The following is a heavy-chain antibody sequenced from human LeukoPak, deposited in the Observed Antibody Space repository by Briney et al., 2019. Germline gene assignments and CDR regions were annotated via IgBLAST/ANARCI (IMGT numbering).Heavy chain of an antibody. V-gene: IGHV3-74*01. J-gene: IGHJ5*02. D-gene: IGHD3-22*01. Sequence: GGSVRLSCAASGFTFSSYWMHWVRQAPGKGLVWVSRINSDGSSTSYADSVKGRFTISRDNAKNTLYLQMNSLRAEDTAVYYCAREHYLGDSSGYDDPWGQGTLVTVSS. CDR2: INSDGSST. CDR3: AREHYLGDSSGYDDP. CDR1: GFTFSSYW.